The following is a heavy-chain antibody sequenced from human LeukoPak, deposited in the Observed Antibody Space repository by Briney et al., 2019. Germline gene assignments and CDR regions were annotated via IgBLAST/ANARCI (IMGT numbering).Heavy chain of an antibody. J-gene: IGHJ3*02. CDR1: GFTFDVYA. D-gene: IGHD3-16*01. CDR2: ITWKNHKI. Sequence: SLRLSCAASGFTFDVYAMNWVRQAPGKGLEWVSSITWKNHKIAYADSVKCRFTVSGDNANSSVYLQMSSLRAEDTALYYCTKDLCETLTPYSAFDTWGQGTMVTVSS. V-gene: IGHV3-9*01. CDR3: TKDLCETLTPYSAFDT.